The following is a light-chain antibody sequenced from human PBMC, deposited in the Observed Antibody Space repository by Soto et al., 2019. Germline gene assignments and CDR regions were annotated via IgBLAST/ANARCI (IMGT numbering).Light chain of an antibody. Sequence: DIVMTQSPDSLAVSLGERATINCKSSQSILYSCNNKNYLAWYQQKPGQPPKLLIYWASTRESGVPDRFSGSGSGTEFTLTISSLQAGDVAVYYCQQYYDAPQTFGQGTKVEIK. V-gene: IGKV4-1*01. CDR1: QSILYSCNNKNY. CDR3: QQYYDAPQT. CDR2: WAS. J-gene: IGKJ1*01.